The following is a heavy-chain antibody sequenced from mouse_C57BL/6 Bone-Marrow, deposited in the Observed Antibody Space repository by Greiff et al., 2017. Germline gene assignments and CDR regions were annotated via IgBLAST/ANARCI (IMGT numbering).Heavy chain of an antibody. Sequence: EVKLVESGGGLVKPGGSLKLSCAASGFTFSSYTMSWVRQTPEKRLEWVATISGGGGNTYYPDSVKGRFTISRDNAKNTLYLQMSSLRSEDTALYYCARKMVTTWGWDYWGQGTTLTVSS. V-gene: IGHV5-9*01. D-gene: IGHD2-2*01. CDR2: ISGGGGNT. J-gene: IGHJ2*01. CDR1: GFTFSSYT. CDR3: ARKMVTTWGWDY.